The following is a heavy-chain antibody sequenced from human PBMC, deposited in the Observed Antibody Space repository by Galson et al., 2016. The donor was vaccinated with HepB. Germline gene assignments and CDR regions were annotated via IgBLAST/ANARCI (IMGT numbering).Heavy chain of an antibody. CDR1: GFSFSDAW. D-gene: IGHD4-17*01. J-gene: IGHJ4*02. CDR3: STVWFHGDDY. CDR2: IKSEAAGGTT. V-gene: IGHV3-15*01. Sequence: SLRLSCAASGFSFSDAWMTWVRQAPGKGLEWVGHIKSEAAGGTTHFAAFVKGRFTISRDDSKNTLYLQMNSLKTEDTGVYYCSTVWFHGDDYWGQGTLVAVSS.